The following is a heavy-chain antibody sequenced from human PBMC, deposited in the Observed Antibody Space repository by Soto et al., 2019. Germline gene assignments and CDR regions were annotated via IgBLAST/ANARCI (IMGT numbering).Heavy chain of an antibody. CDR1: GFSLSTSGVG. D-gene: IGHD3-22*01. CDR2: IYWDDDK. J-gene: IGHJ4*02. Sequence: QITLKESGPTLVKPTQTLTLTCTFSGFSLSTSGVGVGWIRQPPGKALEWLALIYWDDDKRYSPSLKSRLTTTRDPPKTRVVLKMTNMAPVKTATFYCARSSMKLVVDSRGYSFDSGGQGPLVPFPS. CDR3: ARSSMKLVVDSRGYSFDS. V-gene: IGHV2-5*02.